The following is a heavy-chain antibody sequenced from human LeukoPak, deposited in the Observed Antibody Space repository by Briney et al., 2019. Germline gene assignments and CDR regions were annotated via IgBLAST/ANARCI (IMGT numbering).Heavy chain of an antibody. V-gene: IGHV3-23*01. J-gene: IGHJ4*02. D-gene: IGHD3/OR15-3a*01. CDR3: AKDRPYDFWSGNADY. CDR2: ISGSGGST. Sequence: GGSLRLSCAASGFTFSSYAMSWVRQAPGKGLEWVSAISGSGGSTYYADSVKGQFTISRDNSKNTLYLQMNSLRAEDTAVYYCAKDRPYDFWSGNADYWGQGTLVTVSS. CDR1: GFTFSSYA.